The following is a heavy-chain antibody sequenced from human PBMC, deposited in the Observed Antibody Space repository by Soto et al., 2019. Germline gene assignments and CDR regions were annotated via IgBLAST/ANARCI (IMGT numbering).Heavy chain of an antibody. D-gene: IGHD3-3*01. V-gene: IGHV3-11*05. Sequence: GGSLRLSXAASGFTFSDYYMSWIRQAPGKGLEWVSYYVDSVKGRFTISRDNAKNSLYLQMNSLRAEDTAVYYCARDRHYDFWSGYKDPMSWFDPWGQGTLVTVSS. CDR3: ARDRHYDFWSGYKDPMSWFDP. J-gene: IGHJ5*02. CDR1: GFTFSDYY.